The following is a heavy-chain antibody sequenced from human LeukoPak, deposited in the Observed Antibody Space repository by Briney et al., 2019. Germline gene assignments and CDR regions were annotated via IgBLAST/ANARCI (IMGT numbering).Heavy chain of an antibody. V-gene: IGHV1-2*02. D-gene: IGHD6-13*01. CDR3: ARGVIFPGYSSSWCFDY. Sequence: ASVKVSCKASGYTFTGYYMHWVRQAPGQGLDWMGWINPNSGVTNYAQNFQGRVTMTRDTSISTAYMELSSLRSDDTAVYYCARGVIFPGYSSSWCFDYWGQGSLVTVSS. CDR2: INPNSGVT. CDR1: GYTFTGYY. J-gene: IGHJ4*02.